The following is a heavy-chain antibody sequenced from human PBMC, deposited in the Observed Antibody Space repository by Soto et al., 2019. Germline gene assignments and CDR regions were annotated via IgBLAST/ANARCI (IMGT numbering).Heavy chain of an antibody. D-gene: IGHD5-12*01. Sequence: SETLSLTCTVSGGSISSGDYYWSWIRQPPGKGLEWIGYIYYSGSTCYNPSLKSRVTISVNTSKNQFSLKLSSVTAADTAVYYCAGGGYSGYDSYYYYGMDVWGQGTTVTVSS. V-gene: IGHV4-30-4*01. J-gene: IGHJ6*02. CDR2: IYYSGST. CDR3: AGGGYSGYDSYYYYGMDV. CDR1: GGSISSGDYY.